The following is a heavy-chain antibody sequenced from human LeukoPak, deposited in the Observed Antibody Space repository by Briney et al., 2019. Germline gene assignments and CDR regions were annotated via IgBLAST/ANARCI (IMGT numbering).Heavy chain of an antibody. J-gene: IGHJ4*02. D-gene: IGHD3-22*01. CDR1: GFTFSSYG. CDR3: AKDTYALRYYYDSSGYYYDALYY. CDR2: ISYDGSNK. V-gene: IGHV3-30*18. Sequence: GGSLRLSCAASGFTFSSYGMHWVRQAPGKGLEWVAVISYDGSNKYYADSVKGRFTISRDHSKNTLYLQMNSLRAEDTAVYYCAKDTYALRYYYDSSGYYYDALYYWGQGTLVTVSS.